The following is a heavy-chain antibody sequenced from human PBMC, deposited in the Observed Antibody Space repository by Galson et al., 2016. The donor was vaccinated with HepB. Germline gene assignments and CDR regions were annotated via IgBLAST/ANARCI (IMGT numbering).Heavy chain of an antibody. CDR1: GFSFSNYE. D-gene: IGHD1-26*01. J-gene: IGHJ1*01. CDR2: ISGGGGTT. Sequence: SLRLSCAASGFSFSNYEMNWVRQAPGKGLEWVAYISGGGGTTNYADSVRGRFTISRDNARDSVFLQMTSLRVEDTARYYCARDALGTWDLTTWGQGTLVSVSS. V-gene: IGHV3-48*03. CDR3: ARDALGTWDLTT.